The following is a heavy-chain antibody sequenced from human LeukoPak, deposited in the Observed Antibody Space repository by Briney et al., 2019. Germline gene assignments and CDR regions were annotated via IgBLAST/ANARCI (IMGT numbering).Heavy chain of an antibody. V-gene: IGHV3-64*01. CDR1: GFTFSSYA. CDR2: ISSNGGST. Sequence: PGGSLRLSCAASGFTFSSYAMHWARQAPGKGLEYVSAISSNGGSTYYANPVKGRFTISRDNSKNTLYLQMGSLRAEDMAVYYCARAPRGGSYYFDYWGQGTLVTVSS. J-gene: IGHJ4*02. D-gene: IGHD1-26*01. CDR3: ARAPRGGSYYFDY.